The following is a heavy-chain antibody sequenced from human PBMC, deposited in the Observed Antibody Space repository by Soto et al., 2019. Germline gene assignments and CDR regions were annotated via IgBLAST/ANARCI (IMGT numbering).Heavy chain of an antibody. CDR1: GYSFTSYW. D-gene: IGHD4-4*01. Sequence: EVQLVQSGAEVKKPGESLRISCKGSGYSFTSYWISWVRQMPGKGLEWMGRIDPSDSYTNYSPSFQGHVTISADKSISTAYLQWSSLKASDTAMYYCARQRHYSTYFDAFDIWGQGTMVTVSS. J-gene: IGHJ3*02. V-gene: IGHV5-10-1*03. CDR2: IDPSDSYT. CDR3: ARQRHYSTYFDAFDI.